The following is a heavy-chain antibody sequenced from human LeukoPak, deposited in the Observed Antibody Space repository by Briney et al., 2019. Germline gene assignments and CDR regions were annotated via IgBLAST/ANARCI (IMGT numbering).Heavy chain of an antibody. CDR2: ISFDGRNM. D-gene: IGHD3-9*01. J-gene: IGHJ4*02. CDR1: GFTFSTYQ. Sequence: GGSLRLSCAASGFTFSTYQMSWVRQAPGKGLEWVAVISFDGRNMFYADSVKGRFTVSRDNSKNTLYLQMNSLRAEDTSLYYCARAPHFDILTAYYHGLDYWGQGTLVTVYS. V-gene: IGHV3-30*04. CDR3: ARAPHFDILTAYYHGLDY.